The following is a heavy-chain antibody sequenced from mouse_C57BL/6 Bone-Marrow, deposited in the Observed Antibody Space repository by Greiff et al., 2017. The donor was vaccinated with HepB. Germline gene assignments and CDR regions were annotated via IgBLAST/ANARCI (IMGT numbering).Heavy chain of an antibody. CDR1: GFTFSDYY. CDR3: ARHEIYYGSSPWFAY. V-gene: IGHV5-12*01. D-gene: IGHD1-1*01. Sequence: EVNVVESGGGLVQPGGSLKLSCAASGFTFSDYYMYWVRQTPEKRLEWVAYISNGGGSTYYPDTVKGRFTISRDNAKNTLYLQMSRLKSEDTAMYYCARHEIYYGSSPWFAYWGQGTLVTVSA. CDR2: ISNGGGST. J-gene: IGHJ3*01.